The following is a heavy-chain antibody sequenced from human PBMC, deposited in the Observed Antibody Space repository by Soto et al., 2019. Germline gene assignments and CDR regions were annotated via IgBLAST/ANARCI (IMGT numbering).Heavy chain of an antibody. Sequence: QVQLVQSGAEVKKPGSSVKVSCKASGGTFRTSGISWVRQAPGQGLEWVGGSMPVFRRPKYAQNFQGRVTISADESTSTAYMELSSLRSDDTAVYYCARDKDRPQLGGNYYYILDVWGQGTAVTVSS. CDR1: GGTFRTSG. CDR2: SMPVFRRP. D-gene: IGHD3-3*02. J-gene: IGHJ6*02. V-gene: IGHV1-69*12. CDR3: ARDKDRPQLGGNYYYILDV.